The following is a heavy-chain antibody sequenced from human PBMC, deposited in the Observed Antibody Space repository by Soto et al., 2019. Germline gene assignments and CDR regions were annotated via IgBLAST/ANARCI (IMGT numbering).Heavy chain of an antibody. CDR2: ISSDGSST. CDR3: ARAAYSSAWYADP. CDR1: GFTFSSYW. D-gene: IGHD6-19*01. V-gene: IGHV3-74*01. J-gene: IGHJ5*02. Sequence: EVRLVESGGGLVQPGGSLRLSCAASGFTFSSYWMHWVRQAPGKGLVWVAHISSDGSSTSYADSVKGRFTISRDNAKNTLHLQMNSLGAGDTAVYYCARAAYSSAWYADPWGQGILVTVSS.